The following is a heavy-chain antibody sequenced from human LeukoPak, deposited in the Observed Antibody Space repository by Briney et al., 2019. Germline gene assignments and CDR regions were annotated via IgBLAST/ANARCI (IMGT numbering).Heavy chain of an antibody. D-gene: IGHD1-26*01. CDR1: GISFDSYS. Sequence: PGGSLRLSCAASGISFDSYSMSWVRQAPGKGLEWVSYISSTSSTIYYADSVRGRFTISRDNARTSLYLQINSLRAEDMAVYYCARVRSGTYYDYWGQGTLVTVSS. CDR2: ISSTSSTI. CDR3: ARVRSGTYYDY. J-gene: IGHJ4*02. V-gene: IGHV3-48*01.